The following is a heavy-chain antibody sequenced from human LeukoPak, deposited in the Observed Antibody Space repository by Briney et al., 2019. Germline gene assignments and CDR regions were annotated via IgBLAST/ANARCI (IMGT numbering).Heavy chain of an antibody. J-gene: IGHJ4*02. D-gene: IGHD2-2*01. V-gene: IGHV1-2*02. CDR3: AREGYCSSTSCPNDY. CDR2: INPNSGGT. Sequence: ASVKVSCKASGYTFTGYYMHWVRQAPGQGLEWMGWINPNSGGTNYAQKFQGRVTMTRDTSISTAYMELSRLRSDDTAVYYCAREGYCSSTSCPNDYWGQGTLVTVSS. CDR1: GYTFTGYY.